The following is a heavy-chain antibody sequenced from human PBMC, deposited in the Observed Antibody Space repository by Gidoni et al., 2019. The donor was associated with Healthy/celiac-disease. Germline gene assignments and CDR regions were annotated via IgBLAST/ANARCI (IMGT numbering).Heavy chain of an antibody. D-gene: IGHD2-15*01. CDR2: INHSGST. Sequence: QVQLQQWGAGLLKPSETLSLTCAVYGGSFSGYYWSWIRQPPGTGLEWIGEINHSGSTTYNPSFKSRVTISVDTSKNQFSLKLSSVTAADTAVYYCARVRLARKGYCSGGSCYGNPNLYYKYFDYWGQGTLVTVSS. V-gene: IGHV4-34*01. CDR1: GGSFSGYY. CDR3: ARVRLARKGYCSGGSCYGNPNLYYKYFDY. J-gene: IGHJ4*02.